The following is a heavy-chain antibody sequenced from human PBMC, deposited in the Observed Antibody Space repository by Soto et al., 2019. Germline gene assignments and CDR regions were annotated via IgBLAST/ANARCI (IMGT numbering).Heavy chain of an antibody. Sequence: ASVKVSCKASGYTFTGYYMHWVRQAPGQGLEWMGWINPNSGGTNYAQKFQGRVTMTRDTSTSTAYMELSRLRSDDTAVYYCARGDSFYYYGMDVWGQGTTVTVSS. CDR1: GYTFTGYY. D-gene: IGHD2-21*02. V-gene: IGHV1-2*02. J-gene: IGHJ6*02. CDR3: ARGDSFYYYGMDV. CDR2: INPNSGGT.